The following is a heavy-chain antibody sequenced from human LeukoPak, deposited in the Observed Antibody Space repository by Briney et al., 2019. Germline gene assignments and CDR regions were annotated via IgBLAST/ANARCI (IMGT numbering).Heavy chain of an antibody. Sequence: ASVKVSCKASGGTFSSYAISWVRQAPGQGLEWMGGIIPIFGTANYAQKFQGRVTITADKSTSTAYMELSSLRSEDTAVYYCARALWSQPYYFDYWGQGTLVTVSS. V-gene: IGHV1-69*06. D-gene: IGHD3-10*01. CDR1: GGTFSSYA. J-gene: IGHJ4*02. CDR3: ARALWSQPYYFDY. CDR2: IIPIFGTA.